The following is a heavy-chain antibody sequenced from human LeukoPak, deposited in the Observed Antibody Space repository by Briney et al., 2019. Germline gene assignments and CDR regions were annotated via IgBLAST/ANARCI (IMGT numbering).Heavy chain of an antibody. CDR3: ARWHYYGSGSYYKHAFDI. Sequence: SETLSLTCAVYGGSFSGYYWSWIRQPPGKGLEWIGEINHSGSTNYNPSLKSRVTISVDTSKNQFSLKLSSVTAADTAVYYCARWHYYGSGSYYKHAFDIWGQGTMATVSS. V-gene: IGHV4-34*01. CDR2: INHSGST. CDR1: GGSFSGYY. D-gene: IGHD3-10*01. J-gene: IGHJ3*02.